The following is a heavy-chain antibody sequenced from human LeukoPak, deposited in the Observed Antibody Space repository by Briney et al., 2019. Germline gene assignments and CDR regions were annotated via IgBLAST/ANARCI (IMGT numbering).Heavy chain of an antibody. CDR2: IWPGDSDT. CDR3: ARLAKARRDGYNFGFDY. J-gene: IGHJ4*02. V-gene: IGHV5-51*01. Sequence: GESLKISCKGSGYSFSNVWIGWVRQMPGKGLEWMGIIWPGDSDTRNSPSFQGQVTISADKSISTAYLQWSSLQASDTAMYYCARLAKARRDGYNFGFDYWGQGTLVTVSS. D-gene: IGHD5-24*01. CDR1: GYSFSNVW.